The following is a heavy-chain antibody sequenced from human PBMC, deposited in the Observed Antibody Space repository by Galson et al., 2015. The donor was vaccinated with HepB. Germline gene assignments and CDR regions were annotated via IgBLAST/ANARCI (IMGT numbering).Heavy chain of an antibody. CDR3: ARGPYSLGYCSDGSCCTGHFDY. J-gene: IGHJ4*02. V-gene: IGHV3-21*01. CDR1: GFTFSSYS. Sequence: SLRLSCAATGFTFSSYSMNWVRQAPGEGLEWVSSINSSSSYIYYAGSVKGRFTISRDNAKNSPYLQMNSLRAEDTAVYYCARGPYSLGYCSDGSCCTGHFDYWGQGILVTVSS. CDR2: INSSSSYI. D-gene: IGHD2-15*01.